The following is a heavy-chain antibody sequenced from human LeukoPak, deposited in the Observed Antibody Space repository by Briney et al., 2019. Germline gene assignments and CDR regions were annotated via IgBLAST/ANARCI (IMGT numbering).Heavy chain of an antibody. J-gene: IGHJ6*03. CDR3: ASFSSWYGDYYYYYMDV. D-gene: IGHD6-13*01. Sequence: PSETLSLTCTVSGDSIISSSYYWGRIRQPPGKGLEWIGSIYYSGSTYYNPSLKSRVTISVDTSKNQFSLKLSSVTAADTAVYYCASFSSWYGDYYYYYMDVWGKGTTVTVSS. CDR2: IYYSGST. V-gene: IGHV4-39*01. CDR1: GDSIISSSYY.